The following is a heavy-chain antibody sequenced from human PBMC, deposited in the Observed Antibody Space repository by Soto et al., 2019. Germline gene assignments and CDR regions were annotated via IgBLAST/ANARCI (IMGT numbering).Heavy chain of an antibody. CDR1: GASMTSGDYF. V-gene: IGHV4-31*03. D-gene: IGHD3-22*01. CDR2: IYYRGAT. CDR3: ARGTYDSSGYFDS. J-gene: IGHJ4*02. Sequence: QVQLQESGPGLVKPSQTLSLTCTVSGASMTSGDYFWSLIRQHPGKGLEWIGYIYYRGATYFNPSLRSRLTMSVDTSKNQFSLKLSSVTAADTAVYYCARGTYDSSGYFDSWGQGTLVTVSS.